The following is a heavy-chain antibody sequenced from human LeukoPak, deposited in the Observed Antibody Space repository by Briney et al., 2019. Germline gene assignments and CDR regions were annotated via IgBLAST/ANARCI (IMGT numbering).Heavy chain of an antibody. J-gene: IGHJ4*02. D-gene: IGHD2-8*01. CDR1: GGSISSGGYY. Sequence: SETLSLTCTVFGGSISSGGYYWNWIRQHPGKGLEWIGYIYSSGSTYYNPSLKSRSTISLDTSKNQISLKLSSVIAADTAVYYCARGYCTNGVCSSDYFDYWGQGTLVTVSS. CDR3: ARGYCTNGVCSSDYFDY. V-gene: IGHV4-31*03. CDR2: IYSSGST.